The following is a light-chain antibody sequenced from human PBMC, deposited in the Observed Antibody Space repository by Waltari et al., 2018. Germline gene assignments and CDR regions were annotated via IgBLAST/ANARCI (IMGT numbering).Light chain of an antibody. Sequence: QSALTQPASVSGSPGQSITLPCTVTSRHIGGYNYVSWYQQHPGKAPKLLIYDVSNRPSGVSNRFSGSKSGTTASLTISGLQAEDEADYYCSSYTSSSTLVFGGGTKLTVL. CDR2: DVS. CDR3: SSYTSSSTLV. J-gene: IGLJ2*01. CDR1: SRHIGGYNY. V-gene: IGLV2-14*03.